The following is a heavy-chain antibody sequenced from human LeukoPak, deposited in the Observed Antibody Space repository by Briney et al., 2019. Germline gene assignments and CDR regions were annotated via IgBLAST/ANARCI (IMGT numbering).Heavy chain of an antibody. J-gene: IGHJ4*02. D-gene: IGHD3-16*01. CDR1: GFTFSSYA. Sequence: GGSLRLSCAASGFTFSSYAMHWVRQAPGKGLEWVAVISYDGSNKYYADSVKGRFTISRDTSKNSLYMQMNSLRAEDTAVYYCAKQSRPATTFGGSWYFDFWGQGTLVTVSS. CDR2: ISYDGSNK. CDR3: AKQSRPATTFGGSWYFDF. V-gene: IGHV3-30*04.